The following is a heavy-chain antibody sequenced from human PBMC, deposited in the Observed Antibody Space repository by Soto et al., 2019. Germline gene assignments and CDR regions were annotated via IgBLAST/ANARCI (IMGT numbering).Heavy chain of an antibody. CDR1: GGSFSGYY. D-gene: IGHD3-9*01. J-gene: IGHJ6*02. Sequence: PSETLSLTCAVYGGSFSGYYWSWIRQPPGKGLEWIGEINHSGSTNYNPSLKSRVNISVDTSKNQFSLKLSSVTAADTAVYYCARGGRDRTGYYTGRYYYGLDVWGQGNTVTVSS. CDR2: INHSGST. V-gene: IGHV4-34*01. CDR3: ARGGRDRTGYYTGRYYYGLDV.